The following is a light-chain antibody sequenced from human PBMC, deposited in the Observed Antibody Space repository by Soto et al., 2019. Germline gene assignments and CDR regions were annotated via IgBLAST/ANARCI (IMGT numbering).Light chain of an antibody. J-gene: IGLJ2*01. CDR1: SGSIASNY. V-gene: IGLV6-57*04. CDR2: EDD. CDR3: QSYDSSNPVV. Sequence: NFMLTQPHSVSESPGKTVTISCTRSSGSIASNYVQWYQQRPGSAPTTLIYEDDQRPSGVPDRFSGSIDRSSNSASLTISGLKTEDEDDYYCQSYDSSNPVVFGGGTQLTVL.